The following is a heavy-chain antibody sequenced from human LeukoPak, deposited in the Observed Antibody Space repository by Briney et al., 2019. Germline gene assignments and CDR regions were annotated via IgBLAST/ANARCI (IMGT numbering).Heavy chain of an antibody. CDR3: ARPRYYYDSSGYYNY. D-gene: IGHD3-22*01. CDR1: GGSFSGYH. CDR2: INHSGST. V-gene: IGHV4-34*01. Sequence: SETLSLTCAVYGGSFSGYHWSWIRQPPGKGLEWIGEINHSGSTNYNPSLKSRVTISVDTSKNQFSLKLSSVTAADTAVYYCARPRYYYDSSGYYNYWGQGTLVTVSS. J-gene: IGHJ4*02.